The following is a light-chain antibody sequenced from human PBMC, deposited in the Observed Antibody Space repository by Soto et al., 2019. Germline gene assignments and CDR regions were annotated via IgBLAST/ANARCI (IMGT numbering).Light chain of an antibody. V-gene: IGLV2-14*01. J-gene: IGLJ2*01. CDR3: TSFTSSDTVL. Sequence: QSVLTQPASVSGSPGQSITISCTGTSSDVGGYNYVSWYQQHPGKAPKLMIYDVSNRPSGVSRRFSGSKSGNTASLTISGLQAEDEADYYCTSFTSSDTVLFGGGTKLTVL. CDR2: DVS. CDR1: SSDVGGYNY.